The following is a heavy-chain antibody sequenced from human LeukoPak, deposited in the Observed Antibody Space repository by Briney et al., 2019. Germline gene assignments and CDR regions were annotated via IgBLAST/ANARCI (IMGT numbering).Heavy chain of an antibody. Sequence: GRSLRLSCAASGFTFSSYVMSWVRQAPGKGLEWVSAISGSGGSTYHADSVKGRFTISRDNSKNTLSLQMNSLRAEDTAVYYCARGRDNSVYYAPFDHWGQGTLVTVSS. CDR2: ISGSGGST. CDR1: GFTFSSYV. D-gene: IGHD5/OR15-5a*01. J-gene: IGHJ4*02. CDR3: ARGRDNSVYYAPFDH. V-gene: IGHV3-23*01.